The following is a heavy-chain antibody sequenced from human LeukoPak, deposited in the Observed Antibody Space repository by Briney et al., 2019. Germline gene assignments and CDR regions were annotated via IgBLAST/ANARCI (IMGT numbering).Heavy chain of an antibody. CDR3: TRGRWDHPQPYYDY. V-gene: IGHV5-51*01. CDR1: GYSFTNYW. D-gene: IGHD1-26*01. J-gene: IGHJ4*02. CDR2: IDPGDSDT. Sequence: GESLKISCQVSGYSFTNYWIGWVRQMPGKGLEWMGSIDPGDSDTRYSPSFQGQVTMSVDKSISTAYLQWSSLTASDSAIYYCTRGRWDHPQPYYDYWGQGTLVTVSS.